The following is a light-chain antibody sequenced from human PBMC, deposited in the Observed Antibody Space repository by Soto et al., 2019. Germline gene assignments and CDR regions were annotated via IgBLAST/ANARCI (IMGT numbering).Light chain of an antibody. J-gene: IGLJ3*02. CDR1: NSNLGAGYD. CDR2: GNR. Sequence: QSVLTQPPSVSGAPGQRVTISCTGSNSNLGAGYDVHWYQQLPGAAPKQVIFGNRNRPSGVPERFSGYKSGTSASLAITGLQAEDEADYYCQAYDYSLTAFVFGGGTKLTVL. V-gene: IGLV1-40*01. CDR3: QAYDYSLTAFV.